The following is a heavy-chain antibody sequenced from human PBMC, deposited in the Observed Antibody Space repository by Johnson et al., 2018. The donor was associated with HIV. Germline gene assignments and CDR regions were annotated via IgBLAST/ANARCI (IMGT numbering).Heavy chain of an antibody. CDR2: RSSSGRTI. J-gene: IGHJ3*02. D-gene: IGHD6-13*01. V-gene: IGHV3-48*03. CDR3: ARAIAAAGAFDI. Sequence: QLVESRGVLVQPGGSLRLSCVASGFTVSSNEMNWVRQAPGKGLEWVSNRSSSGRTIYYADSVKGRFTISRDNAKNSLYLQMNSLRAGDTAVYYCARAIAAAGAFDIWGQGTMVTVSS. CDR1: GFTVSSNE.